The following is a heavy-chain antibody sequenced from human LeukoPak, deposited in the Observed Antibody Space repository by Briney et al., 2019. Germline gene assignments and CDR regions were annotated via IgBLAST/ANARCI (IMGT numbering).Heavy chain of an antibody. CDR1: GGTFSSYA. J-gene: IGHJ4*02. Sequence: GSSVKVSCKASGGTFSSYAISWVRQAPGQGLEWMGGIIPIFGTANYAQKFQGRVTITTDESTSTAYMELSSLRSEDTAVYYCARDRAYYDSGRKEPAFDYWGQGTLVTVSS. CDR2: IIPIFGTA. V-gene: IGHV1-69*05. CDR3: ARDRAYYDSGRKEPAFDY. D-gene: IGHD3-10*01.